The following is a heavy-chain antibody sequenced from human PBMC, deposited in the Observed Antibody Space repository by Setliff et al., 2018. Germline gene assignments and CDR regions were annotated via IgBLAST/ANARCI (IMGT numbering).Heavy chain of an antibody. D-gene: IGHD7-27*01. CDR1: GYTFTSYD. CDR3: ARGWAALGIIGY. J-gene: IGHJ4*02. V-gene: IGHV1-8*02. Sequence: ASVKVSCKASGYTFTSYDINWVRQATGQGLEWMGWVNPNSGNTGYAQKFQGRVTMTRNTSISTAYMELSSLTSEDTAVYYCARGWAALGIIGYWGQGTLGTSPQ. CDR2: VNPNSGNT.